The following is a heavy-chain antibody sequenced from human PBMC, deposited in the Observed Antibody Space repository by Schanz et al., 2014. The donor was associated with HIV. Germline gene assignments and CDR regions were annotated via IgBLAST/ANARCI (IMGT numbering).Heavy chain of an antibody. CDR2: INPNSGGT. CDR3: ARDFNIGDQYYFDH. CDR1: GYSFIGYY. D-gene: IGHD2-21*02. Sequence: QVQLVQSGAEVKKPGASVKVSCKASGYSFIGYYMHWVRQAPGQGPEWMGWINPNSGGTKYAQRFQGRVTMTRDTSISTGYMELSRLGSDDTAVYYCARDFNIGDQYYFDHWGQGTLVTVSS. V-gene: IGHV1-2*02. J-gene: IGHJ4*02.